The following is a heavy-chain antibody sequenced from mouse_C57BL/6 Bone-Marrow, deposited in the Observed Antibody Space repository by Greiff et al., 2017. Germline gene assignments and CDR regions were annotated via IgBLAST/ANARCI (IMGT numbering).Heavy chain of an antibody. V-gene: IGHV3-8*01. CDR3: ARYRDYDGKWYYFDY. CDR2: ISYSGST. J-gene: IGHJ2*01. D-gene: IGHD2-4*01. CDR1: GYSITSDY. Sequence: EVKLVESGPGLAKPSQTLSLTCSVTGYSITSDYWNWIRKFPGNKLEYMGYISYSGSTYYNPSLKSRISITRDTSKNQYYLQLNSVTTEDTATYYCARYRDYDGKWYYFDYWGQGTTLTVSS.